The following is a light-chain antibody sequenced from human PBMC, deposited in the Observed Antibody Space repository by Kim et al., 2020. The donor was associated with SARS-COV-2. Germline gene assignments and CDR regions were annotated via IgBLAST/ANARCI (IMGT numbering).Light chain of an antibody. CDR3: QQSYSTPYT. Sequence: SASVGDRVTITCRASQSISSYLNWYQQKPGKAPKLLIYAASTLQSGVPSRFSDSGSGTDFTLTISSLQPEDCATYYCQQSYSTPYTFGQGTKLEI. J-gene: IGKJ2*01. CDR1: QSISSY. CDR2: AAS. V-gene: IGKV1-39*01.